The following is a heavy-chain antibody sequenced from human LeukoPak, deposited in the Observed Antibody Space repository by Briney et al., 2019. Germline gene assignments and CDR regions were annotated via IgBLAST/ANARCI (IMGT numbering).Heavy chain of an antibody. CDR3: GKEGGA. CDR1: GFRFSDFT. V-gene: IGHV3-23*01. J-gene: IGHJ5*02. CDR2: IGGRGGST. D-gene: IGHD3-16*01. Sequence: GGSLRLSCAASGFRFSDFTMAWVRQAPGKGPEWVSAIGGRGGSTYYADSLGGRFTISRDNSKDMVYLQMNSLKVEDTATYYCGKEGGAWGQGTKVTVSS.